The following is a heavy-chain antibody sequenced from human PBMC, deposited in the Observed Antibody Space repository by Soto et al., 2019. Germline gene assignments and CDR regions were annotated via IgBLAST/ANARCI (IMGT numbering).Heavy chain of an antibody. D-gene: IGHD4-17*01. CDR2: IIPIFGTA. CDR3: ARDHPTVTNAFDI. V-gene: IGHV1-69*13. CDR1: GGTFSPYT. Sequence: SVKVSCKASGGTFSPYTISWVRQAPGQGLEWMGGIIPIFGTANYAQKFQGRVTITADESTSTAYMELSSLRSEDTAVYYCARDHPTVTNAFDIWGQGTMVTVSS. J-gene: IGHJ3*02.